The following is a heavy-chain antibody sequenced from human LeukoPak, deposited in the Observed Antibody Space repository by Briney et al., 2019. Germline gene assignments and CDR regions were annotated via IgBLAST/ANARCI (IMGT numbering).Heavy chain of an antibody. D-gene: IGHD2-2*01. J-gene: IGHJ5*02. CDR1: GFTISSHE. CDR3: ARDSVTCTTTTCYGHWFDP. V-gene: IGHV3-48*03. CDR2: ISSSGTSI. Sequence: GGSLRLSCAASGFTISSHEMNWVRQAPGKGLEWVSYISSSGTSIYYADSVKGRFTISRDNAKNSLYLQMNSLRAEDTAIYYCARDSVTCTTTTCYGHWFDPWGLGTLVTVSS.